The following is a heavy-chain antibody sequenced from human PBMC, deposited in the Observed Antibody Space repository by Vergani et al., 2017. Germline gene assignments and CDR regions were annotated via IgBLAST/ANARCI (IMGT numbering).Heavy chain of an antibody. V-gene: IGHV3-53*01. Sequence: EVQLVESGGGLIQPGGSLRLSCAASGFTVSSNYMSWVRQAAGKGLEWVSVIYSGGSTYYADFVKGRFTISRDNSKNTLYLQMNSLRAEDTAVYYGARGIVGATAVLDYWGQGTLVTVSS. D-gene: IGHD1-26*01. CDR1: GFTVSSNY. CDR2: IYSGGST. CDR3: ARGIVGATAVLDY. J-gene: IGHJ4*02.